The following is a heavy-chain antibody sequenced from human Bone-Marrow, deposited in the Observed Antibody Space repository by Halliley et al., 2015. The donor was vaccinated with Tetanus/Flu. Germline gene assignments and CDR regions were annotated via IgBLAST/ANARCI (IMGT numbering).Heavy chain of an antibody. V-gene: IGHV4-59*01. D-gene: IGHD3-3*01. CDR3: AGFWSGFEY. Sequence: PGEELEWIAYIYYRWTTHYTPSHKSRVTISVDRPKNQFSLRLASVTAADTAGYYWAGFWSGFEYWGQGTLVTVSS. CDR2: IYYRWTT. J-gene: IGHJ4*02.